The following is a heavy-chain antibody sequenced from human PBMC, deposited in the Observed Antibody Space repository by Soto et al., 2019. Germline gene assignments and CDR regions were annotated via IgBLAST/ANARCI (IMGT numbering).Heavy chain of an antibody. Sequence: SETLSLTCTVSGGSVSSGSYYWSWIRQPPGKGLEWIGYIYYSGSTNYNPSLKSRVTISVDTSKNQFSLKLSSVTAADTAVYYCARGPGILNPWGQGILVTVSS. CDR2: IYYSGST. CDR1: GGSVSSGSYY. V-gene: IGHV4-61*01. J-gene: IGHJ5*02. D-gene: IGHD3-9*01. CDR3: ARGPGILNP.